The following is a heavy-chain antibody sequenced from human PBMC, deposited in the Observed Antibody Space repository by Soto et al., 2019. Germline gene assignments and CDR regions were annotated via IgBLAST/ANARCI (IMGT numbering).Heavy chain of an antibody. CDR3: ARRYSSSSHFDY. V-gene: IGHV4-34*01. J-gene: IGHJ4*02. CDR2: INHSGST. CDR1: GGSFSGYY. Sequence: SETLSLTCAVYGGSFSGYYWSWIRQPPGKWLEWIGEINHSGSTNYNPSLKSRGTISVDTSKNQFSLNLSSVTAADTAVYYRARRYSSSSHFDYWGQGTMVTVSS. D-gene: IGHD6-6*01.